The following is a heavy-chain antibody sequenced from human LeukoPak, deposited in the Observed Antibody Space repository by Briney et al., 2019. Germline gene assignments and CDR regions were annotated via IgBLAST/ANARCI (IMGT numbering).Heavy chain of an antibody. CDR2: ISSSGSTI. CDR1: GFTFSSYE. Sequence: GGSLRLSCAASGFTFSSYEMNWVRQAPGKGLEWVSYISSSGSTIYYADSVKGRFTISRDNAKNSLYLQMNSLRAEDTAVYYCSRGGYCSGRSCEEIDCWLQGRLVTVSS. D-gene: IGHD2-15*01. J-gene: IGHJ4*02. CDR3: SRGGYCSGRSCEEIDC. V-gene: IGHV3-48*03.